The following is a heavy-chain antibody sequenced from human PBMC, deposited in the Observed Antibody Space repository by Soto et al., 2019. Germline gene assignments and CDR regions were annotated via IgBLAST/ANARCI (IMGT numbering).Heavy chain of an antibody. Sequence: QVQLVESGGGVVQPGRSLRLSCAASGFTFSSYGMHWVRQAPGKGLEWVAVIWYDGSNKYYADSVKGRFTISRDNSKNTLYLQMNCLRAEDTAVYYCAIDGDSGDIVATVDYWGQVTLVTVSS. D-gene: IGHD5-12*01. J-gene: IGHJ4*02. CDR3: AIDGDSGDIVATVDY. CDR1: GFTFSSYG. CDR2: IWYDGSNK. V-gene: IGHV3-33*01.